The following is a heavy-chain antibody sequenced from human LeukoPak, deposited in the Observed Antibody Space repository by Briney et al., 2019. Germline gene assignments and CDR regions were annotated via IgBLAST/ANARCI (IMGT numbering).Heavy chain of an antibody. CDR1: GLTFSNYW. V-gene: IGHV3-7*03. CDR3: ARGLRGATNAFDI. J-gene: IGHJ3*02. CDR2: INQDGSKE. D-gene: IGHD1-26*01. Sequence: GGSLRLSCAASGLTFSNYWMTWVRQAPGKGLEWVAHINQDGSKEYYMDSVKARFTISRDNAKNSLYLQMKSLSAEDTAVYYCARGLRGATNAFDIWGQGTMVTVSS.